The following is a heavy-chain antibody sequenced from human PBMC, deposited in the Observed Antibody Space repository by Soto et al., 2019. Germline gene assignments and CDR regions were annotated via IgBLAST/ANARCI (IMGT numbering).Heavy chain of an antibody. V-gene: IGHV3-23*01. CDR2: ISGRGGST. CDR3: AKDRSGYSSSWEIDY. D-gene: IGHD6-13*01. J-gene: IGHJ4*02. CDR1: GFTFSSYA. Sequence: EVQLLESGGGLVQPGGSLRLSCAASGFTFSSYAMSWDRQAPGKGLEWVSAISGRGGSTYYVDSVKGRFTISRDNSKKALYLQMSSLRAEDTAVYYCAKDRSGYSSSWEIDYWGQGALVTVSS.